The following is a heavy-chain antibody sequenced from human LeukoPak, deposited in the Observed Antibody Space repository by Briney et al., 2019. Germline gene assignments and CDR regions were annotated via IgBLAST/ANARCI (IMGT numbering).Heavy chain of an antibody. V-gene: IGHV4-61*01. D-gene: IGHD3-9*01. CDR2: IYYSGST. CDR1: GGSVSSGSYY. CDR3: ARETYFRYGMDV. Sequence: SETLSLTCTVSGGSVSSGSYYWSWIRQPPGKGLEWIGYIYYSGSTNYNPSLKSRVTISVDTSKNQFSLKLSSVTAADTAVYYCARETYFRYGMDVWGQGTTVTVSS. J-gene: IGHJ6*02.